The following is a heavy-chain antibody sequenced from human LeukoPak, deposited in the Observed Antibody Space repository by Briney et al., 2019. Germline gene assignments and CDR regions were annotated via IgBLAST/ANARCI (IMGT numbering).Heavy chain of an antibody. Sequence: SETLSLTCTVSGGSTSSGSYYWSWIRQPAGKGLEWIGRIYTSGSTNYNPSLKSRVTISVDTSKNQFSLKLSSVTAADTAVYYCASTRQLSLDYWGQGTLVTVSS. CDR1: GGSTSSGSYY. CDR3: ASTRQLSLDY. CDR2: IYTSGST. D-gene: IGHD6-6*01. J-gene: IGHJ4*02. V-gene: IGHV4-61*02.